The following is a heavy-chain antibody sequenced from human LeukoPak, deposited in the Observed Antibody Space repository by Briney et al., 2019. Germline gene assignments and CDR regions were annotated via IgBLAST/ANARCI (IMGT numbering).Heavy chain of an antibody. J-gene: IGHJ4*02. CDR3: AKKRSGYDILTGYYNY. CDR1: GFTFSSYW. CDR2: IKGDGSST. D-gene: IGHD3-9*01. Sequence: GGSLRLSCAASGFTFSSYWMHWVRHTPGKGLVWVSRIKGDGSSTSYADSVKGRFTISRDNAKNTLYLQMNSLRAEDTAVYYCAKKRSGYDILTGYYNYWGQGTLVTVSS. V-gene: IGHV3-74*01.